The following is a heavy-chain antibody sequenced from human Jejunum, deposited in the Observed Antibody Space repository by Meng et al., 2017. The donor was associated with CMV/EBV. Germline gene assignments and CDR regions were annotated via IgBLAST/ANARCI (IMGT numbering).Heavy chain of an antibody. Sequence: FYQYAMHWVRQVPGKGLEWVSGISWNSGNAGYADSVKGRFTISRDNAKNSLYLEMNSLRPDDTALYYCAKAPSGGWNYFFYFDIWGQGTLVTVSS. CDR1: FYQYA. J-gene: IGHJ4*02. D-gene: IGHD1-7*01. CDR3: AKAPSGGWNYFFYFDI. V-gene: IGHV3-9*01. CDR2: ISWNSGNA.